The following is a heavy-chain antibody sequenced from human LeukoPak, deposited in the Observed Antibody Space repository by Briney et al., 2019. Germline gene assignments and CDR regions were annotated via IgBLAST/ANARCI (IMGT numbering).Heavy chain of an antibody. Sequence: ASVKVSCKTSGYTFVKYGISWVRQAPGQGLEWMGWISAYDGNTDSAQKFQGRLIMTKDTVTSTVYLELTNLRPDDTAVYYCARDLIDFWTAPTYLDYWGQGTLVTVSS. CDR3: ARDLIDFWTAPTYLDY. CDR1: GYTFVKYG. CDR2: ISAYDGNT. D-gene: IGHD3/OR15-3a*01. V-gene: IGHV1-18*01. J-gene: IGHJ4*02.